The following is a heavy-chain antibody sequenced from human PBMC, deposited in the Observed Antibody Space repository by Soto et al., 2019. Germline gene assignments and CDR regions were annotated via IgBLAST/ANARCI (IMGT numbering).Heavy chain of an antibody. CDR1: GFTFSSYS. D-gene: IGHD3-16*01. Sequence: GGSLRLSCAASGFTFSSYSMNWVRQAPGKGLEWVSYISSSSSTIYYADSVKGRFTISRDNAKNSLYLQMNSLRAEDTAVYYCARDGADDYYYHYGMDVWGQGTTVTVSS. V-gene: IGHV3-48*01. CDR2: ISSSSSTI. J-gene: IGHJ6*02. CDR3: ARDGADDYYYHYGMDV.